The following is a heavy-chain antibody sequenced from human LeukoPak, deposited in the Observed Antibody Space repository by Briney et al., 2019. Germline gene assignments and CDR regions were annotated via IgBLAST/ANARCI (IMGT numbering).Heavy chain of an antibody. D-gene: IGHD3-22*01. J-gene: IGHJ4*02. V-gene: IGHV1-46*01. CDR3: ARDSLTMIVGH. CDR1: GYTFTSYY. Sequence: ASVKVSSKASGYTFTSYYMHWVRQAPGQGLEWMGIINPSGGSTSYAQKFPGRVTMTRDTSTSTVYMELSSLRSEDTAVYYCARDSLTMIVGHWGQGTLVTVSS. CDR2: INPSGGST.